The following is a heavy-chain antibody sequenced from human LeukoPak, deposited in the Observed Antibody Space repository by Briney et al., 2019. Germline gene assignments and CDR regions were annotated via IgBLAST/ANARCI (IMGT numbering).Heavy chain of an antibody. CDR2: IFTNGDT. J-gene: IGHJ4*02. CDR3: AKYRDILPTPPDH. CDR1: GFTFSSYA. V-gene: IGHV3-23*01. Sequence: GGSLRLSCVASGFTFSSYAMTWVRQAPGKGLEWVSSIFTNGDTYYTDSLKGRFTISRDDSKNTVYLQMNSLRVGDTATYYCAKYRDILPTPPDHWGQGTLLTVSS.